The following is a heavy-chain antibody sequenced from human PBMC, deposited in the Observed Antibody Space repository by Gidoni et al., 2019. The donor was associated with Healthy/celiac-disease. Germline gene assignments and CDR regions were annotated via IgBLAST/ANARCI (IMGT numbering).Heavy chain of an antibody. V-gene: IGHV3-9*01. Sequence: EVQLVESGGGLVQPGRSLRLSCAASGFTFDAYAMHWVRQAPGKGLEWVSGISWNSGSIGYADSVKGRFTISRDNAKNSLYLQMNSLRAEDTALYYCAKVTRLVVVNDAFDIWGQGTMVTVSS. CDR2: ISWNSGSI. J-gene: IGHJ3*02. D-gene: IGHD3-22*01. CDR3: AKVTRLVVVNDAFDI. CDR1: GFTFDAYA.